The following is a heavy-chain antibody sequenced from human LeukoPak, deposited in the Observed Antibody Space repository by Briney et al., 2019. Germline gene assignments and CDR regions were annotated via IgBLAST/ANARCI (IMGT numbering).Heavy chain of an antibody. D-gene: IGHD1-14*01. CDR1: GFTFSSYG. J-gene: IGHJ3*02. CDR3: AKNTAVGTNAFDI. Sequence: GGSLRLSCAASGFTFSSYGMSWVRQAPGKGLEWVSAISGSAAGTYYADSVKGRFTISRDNSKNTMYLQMNSLRAEDTAKYYCAKNTAVGTNAFDIWGQGTMVTVSS. V-gene: IGHV3-23*01. CDR2: ISGSAAGT.